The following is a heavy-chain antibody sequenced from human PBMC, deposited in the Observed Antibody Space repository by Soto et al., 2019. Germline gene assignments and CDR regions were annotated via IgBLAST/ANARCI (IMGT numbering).Heavy chain of an antibody. V-gene: IGHV3-30*04. CDR2: ILFDGSKE. D-gene: IGHD5-18*01. CDR1: GLTFSNYA. CDR3: AGLEGYRYGSDIVQDF. Sequence: VQLVESGGGVVQPGESLRLSCVVSGLTFSNYAMHWVRQAPGKGLEWVAVILFDGSKEYYADSVKGRFTISRDNSNNTLFLRMSSVRREGTALYYCAGLEGYRYGSDIVQDFGGQGTPVPVSS. J-gene: IGHJ4*02.